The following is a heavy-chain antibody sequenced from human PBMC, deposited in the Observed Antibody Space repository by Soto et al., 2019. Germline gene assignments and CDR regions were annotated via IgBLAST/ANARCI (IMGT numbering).Heavy chain of an antibody. D-gene: IGHD6-13*01. CDR3: ARYRREAVAGYTLDH. Sequence: SETLSLTCTVSGGSISSSSYYWGWIRQPPGKGLEWIGSLYYSGITYYNPSLKSRVTISEDTSKSQFSLKVNSMTAADTAVYYCARYRREAVAGYTLDHWGQGTVVT. CDR2: LYYSGIT. V-gene: IGHV4-39*07. J-gene: IGHJ5*02. CDR1: GGSISSSSYY.